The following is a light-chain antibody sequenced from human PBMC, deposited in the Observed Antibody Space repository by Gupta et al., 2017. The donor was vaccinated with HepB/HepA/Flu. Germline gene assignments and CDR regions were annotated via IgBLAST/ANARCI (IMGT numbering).Light chain of an antibody. CDR3: STYTSSSLV. J-gene: IGLJ3*02. CDR2: DVR. V-gene: IGLV2-14*01. Sequence: QSALTQPASVSGSPGQSITISCIGTSSDVGGYNYVSWYQQHPGKAPKLMIYDVRNRPAGVSNRCSGSKTGNTASLTISGLEAEDEADYYCSTYTSSSLVFGGGTKLTVL. CDR1: SSDVGGYNY.